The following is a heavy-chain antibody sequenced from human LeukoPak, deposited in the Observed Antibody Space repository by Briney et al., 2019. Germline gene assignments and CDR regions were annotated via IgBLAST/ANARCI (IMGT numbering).Heavy chain of an antibody. CDR1: GFTFSNVW. Sequence: GGSLRLSCAASGFTFSNVWMNWVRQAPGKGLEWVGRIKSKTEGGTIDYAVPVKGRFTISRDDSKATVFLQMNSLKTEDTAVYYCTTVTLVYYYFEYFHHWGQGTLVTVSS. V-gene: IGHV3-15*01. D-gene: IGHD3-22*01. J-gene: IGHJ1*01. CDR2: IKSKTEGGTI. CDR3: TTVTLVYYYFEYFHH.